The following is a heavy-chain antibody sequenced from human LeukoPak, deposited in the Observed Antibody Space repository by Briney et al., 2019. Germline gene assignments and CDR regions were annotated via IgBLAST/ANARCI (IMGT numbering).Heavy chain of an antibody. J-gene: IGHJ4*02. D-gene: IGHD3-16*01. Sequence: PSETLSLTCAVYGASLSDSYWSWVRQSPEKGLEWIGEINNSGSNSYNPSLNSRVIMSVDRSKNQFSLRLTSVTAADTAVYYCARGRYGPRLGNWGQGTLVTVSS. V-gene: IGHV4-34*01. CDR2: INNSGSN. CDR3: ARGRYGPRLGN. CDR1: GASLSDSY.